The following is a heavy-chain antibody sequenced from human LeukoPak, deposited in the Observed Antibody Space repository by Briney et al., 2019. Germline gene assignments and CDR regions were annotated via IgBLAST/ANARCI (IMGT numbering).Heavy chain of an antibody. D-gene: IGHD3-22*01. CDR2: IRYDGSNK. J-gene: IGHJ3*02. CDR3: AKDPYYYDSSGYLTLHAFDI. Sequence: GGSLRLSCAASGFTFSSYGMHWVRQAPGKGLEWVAFIRYDGSNKYYADSVKGRFTISRDNSKNTLYLQMNSLRAEDTAVYYCAKDPYYYDSSGYLTLHAFDIWGQGTMVTVSS. V-gene: IGHV3-30*02. CDR1: GFTFSSYG.